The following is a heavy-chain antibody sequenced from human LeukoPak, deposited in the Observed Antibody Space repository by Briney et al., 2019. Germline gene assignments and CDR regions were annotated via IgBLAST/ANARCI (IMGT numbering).Heavy chain of an antibody. CDR3: ARTKDDGSSWYFRYYFDY. Sequence: SETLSLTCTVSGGSISSYYWSWIRQPPGKGLEWIGYIYYSGSTNHNPSLKSRVTISVDTSKNQFSLKLSSVTAADTAVYYCARTKDDGSSWYFRYYFDYWGQGTLVTVSS. J-gene: IGHJ4*02. CDR1: GGSISSYY. D-gene: IGHD6-13*01. V-gene: IGHV4-59*01. CDR2: IYYSGST.